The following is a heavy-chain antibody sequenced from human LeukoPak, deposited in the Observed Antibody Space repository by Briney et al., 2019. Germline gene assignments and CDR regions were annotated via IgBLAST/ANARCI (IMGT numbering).Heavy chain of an antibody. V-gene: IGHV3-64D*06. CDR2: ISSDGKTA. D-gene: IGHD2-2*01. Sequence: GGSLRLSCSASGFTFSTYPIHWVRQAPGKGLEYVTAISSDGKTAYYADSVKGRFTISRDNSKNTVFLQMSSLSAEDSAVYYCVKARGYCSTSSCFLEYWGQGTPVTVSS. J-gene: IGHJ4*02. CDR1: GFTFSTYP. CDR3: VKARGYCSTSSCFLEY.